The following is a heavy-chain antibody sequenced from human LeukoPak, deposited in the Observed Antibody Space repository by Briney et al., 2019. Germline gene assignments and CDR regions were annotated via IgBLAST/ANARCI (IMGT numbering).Heavy chain of an antibody. CDR1: GGSITSSY. V-gene: IGHV4-4*08. D-gene: IGHD3-22*01. J-gene: IGHJ4*02. Sequence: SETLSLTCTVSGGSITSSYWSWIRQPPGKGLEWIAYIYPSGSTNYNPSLKSRVTISVDTAKNQFSLKLSSVTAADTAVYYCARSYYDSSDYYFTSWGQGILVTVSS. CDR2: IYPSGST. CDR3: ARSYYDSSDYYFTS.